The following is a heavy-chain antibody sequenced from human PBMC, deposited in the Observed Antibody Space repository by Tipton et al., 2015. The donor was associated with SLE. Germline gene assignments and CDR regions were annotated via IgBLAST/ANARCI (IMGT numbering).Heavy chain of an antibody. CDR1: GFTFSSHY. CDR3: SKNLSPDIAVSGD. D-gene: IGHD6-19*01. CDR2: ISGSGGST. Sequence: SLRLSCVASGFTFSSHYMTWVRQPPGKGLEWVSAISGSGGSTHDADSMKGRFTISRDNSQMTLFLQVNSLRAEDTAVYYCSKNLSPDIAVSGDWGQGTLVTVSS. J-gene: IGHJ4*02. V-gene: IGHV3-23*01.